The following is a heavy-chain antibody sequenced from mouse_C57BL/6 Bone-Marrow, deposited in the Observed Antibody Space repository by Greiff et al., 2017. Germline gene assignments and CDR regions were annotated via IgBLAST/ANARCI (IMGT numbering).Heavy chain of an antibody. CDR1: GYAFSTYW. J-gene: IGHJ2*01. V-gene: IGHV1-80*01. CDR2: IYPGAGDP. Sequence: QVQLQQSGAELVKPGASVKISCKVSGYAFSTYWMNWVQQRPGKGLEWIGQIYPGAGDPNYNGKFKGKATLTADTSTSTAYMQLSSLSSEDSAVYFYARDWDYFDYWGQGTTRTVSS. D-gene: IGHD4-1*01. CDR3: ARDWDYFDY.